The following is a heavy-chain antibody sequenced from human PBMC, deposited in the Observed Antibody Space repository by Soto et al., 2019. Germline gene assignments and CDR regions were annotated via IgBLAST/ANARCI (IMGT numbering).Heavy chain of an antibody. Sequence: QVQRVQSGAEVKKTRSSVKVSCKASVGTFSSYTISWVRQAPGQGLRWMGRFIPILGIANYAQKFQGRVTITADKSTSPAYMELSSLRSEDTAVYYCASEGSGVDTAMVRWRQGTTVTVAS. J-gene: IGHJ6*02. CDR2: FIPILGIA. CDR3: ASEGSGVDTAMVR. D-gene: IGHD5-18*01. V-gene: IGHV1-69*02. CDR1: VGTFSSYT.